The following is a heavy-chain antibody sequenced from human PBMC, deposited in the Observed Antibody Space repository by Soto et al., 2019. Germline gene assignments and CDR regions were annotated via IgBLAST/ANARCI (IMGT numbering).Heavy chain of an antibody. D-gene: IGHD6-19*01. CDR2: ISYDGSNK. CDR3: AKDITALDGGWYEGDY. J-gene: IGHJ4*02. CDR1: GFTFSSYG. Sequence: QVQLVESGGGVVQPGRSLRLSCAASGFTFSSYGMHWVRQAPGKGLEWVAVISYDGSNKYYADSVKGRFTISRDNSKNTLYLQMNSLRAEDTAVYYCAKDITALDGGWYEGDYWGQGTLVTVSS. V-gene: IGHV3-30*18.